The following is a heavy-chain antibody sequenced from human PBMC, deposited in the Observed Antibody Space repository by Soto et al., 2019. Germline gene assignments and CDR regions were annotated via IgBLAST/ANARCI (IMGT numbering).Heavy chain of an antibody. J-gene: IGHJ6*02. D-gene: IGHD2-15*01. CDR2: VNSDGSST. Sequence: EVQLVESGGGLVQPGGSLRVSCAASGFTFSRFWMHWVRQAPGMGLVWVSRVNSDGSSTEYADSVKGRFTNSRDNSKYTRYLQIISLRGEDTTVYYCAKAGGSCSGGISTYRYFYRMDVWGHGTTVTVSS. CDR3: AKAGGSCSGGISTYRYFYRMDV. V-gene: IGHV3-74*01. CDR1: GFTFSRFW.